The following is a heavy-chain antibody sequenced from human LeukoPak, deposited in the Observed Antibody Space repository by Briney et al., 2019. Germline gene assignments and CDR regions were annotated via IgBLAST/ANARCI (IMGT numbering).Heavy chain of an antibody. CDR3: AREGYYYGSGSPYCFDR. CDR1: RFTFSSYS. CDR2: ISTTSSTI. D-gene: IGHD3-10*01. Sequence: GGSLRLSCAASRFTFSSYSTNWVRQAPGKGLEWVSYISTTSSTIYYADSVKGRFTISRDNAKNSLYLQMNSLRAEDTAVYYCAREGYYYGSGSPYCFDRWGQGTLVTVSS. V-gene: IGHV3-48*01. J-gene: IGHJ4*02.